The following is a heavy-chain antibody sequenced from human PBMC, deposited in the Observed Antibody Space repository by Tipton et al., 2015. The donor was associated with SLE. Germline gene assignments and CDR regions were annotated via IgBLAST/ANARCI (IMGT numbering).Heavy chain of an antibody. D-gene: IGHD6-13*01. V-gene: IGHV3-7*01. CDR3: GLVH. CDR2: INQEGSDK. J-gene: IGHJ4*02. CDR1: GFTLSTYW. Sequence: SLRLSCAASGFTLSTYWMSCVRQAPGKGLGWVANINQEGSDKYYVDSVEGRFTISRDNAKNSLYLEMNGLRVEDTAVYYCGLVHWGQGTLVTVSS.